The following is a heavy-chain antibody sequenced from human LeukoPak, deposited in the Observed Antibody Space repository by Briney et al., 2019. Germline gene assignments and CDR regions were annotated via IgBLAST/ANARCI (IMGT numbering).Heavy chain of an antibody. V-gene: IGHV1-69*05. D-gene: IGHD3-10*01. J-gene: IGHJ4*02. CDR3: ASPRWFGELWSPFDY. CDR1: GGTFSSYA. CDR2: IIPIFGTA. Sequence: ASVKVSCKASGGTFSSYAISWVRQAPRQGLEWMGGIIPIFGTANYAQKFQGRVTITTDESTSTAYMELSSLRSEDTAVYYCASPRWFGELWSPFDYWGQGTLVTVSS.